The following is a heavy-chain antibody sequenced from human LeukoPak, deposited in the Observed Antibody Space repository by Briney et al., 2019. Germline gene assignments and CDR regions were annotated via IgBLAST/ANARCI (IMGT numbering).Heavy chain of an antibody. CDR3: ARDPSDDAFDI. J-gene: IGHJ3*02. CDR2: IYTSGST. Sequence: PSETLSLTCAVYGGSFSGYYWSWIRQPAGKGLEWIGRIYTSGSTNYNPSLKSRVTMSVDTSKNQFSLKLSSVTAADTAVYYCARDPSDDAFDIWGQGTMVTVSS. V-gene: IGHV4-4*07. CDR1: GGSFSGYY.